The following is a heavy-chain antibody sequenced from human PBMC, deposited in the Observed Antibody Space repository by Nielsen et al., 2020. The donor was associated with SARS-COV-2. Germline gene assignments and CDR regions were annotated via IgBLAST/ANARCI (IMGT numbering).Heavy chain of an antibody. Sequence: GGSLRLSCATSGFSFTSYTMNWVRQAPGKGLEWVSSITMSGRYMYYADSVRGRFTVSRDNSRNTLYLQMNNLRAEDTAIYYCARDRSGFAFDFWGQGALVTVSS. CDR3: ARDRSGFAFDF. V-gene: IGHV3-21*01. CDR2: ITMSGRYM. D-gene: IGHD6-25*01. CDR1: GFSFTSYT. J-gene: IGHJ4*02.